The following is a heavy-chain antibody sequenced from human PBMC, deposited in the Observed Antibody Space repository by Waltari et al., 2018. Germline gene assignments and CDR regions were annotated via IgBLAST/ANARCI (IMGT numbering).Heavy chain of an antibody. CDR3: ARGARYCSGGSCYWWFDP. V-gene: IGHV1-69*10. J-gene: IGHJ5*02. D-gene: IGHD2-15*01. CDR2: IIPILGIA. Sequence: QVQLVQSGAEVKKPGSSVKVSCKASGGTFSSYAISWVRQAPGTGLEWMGGIIPILGIANYAQKFQGRVTITADKSTSTAYMELSSLRSEDTAVYYCARGARYCSGGSCYWWFDPWGQGTLVTVSS. CDR1: GGTFSSYA.